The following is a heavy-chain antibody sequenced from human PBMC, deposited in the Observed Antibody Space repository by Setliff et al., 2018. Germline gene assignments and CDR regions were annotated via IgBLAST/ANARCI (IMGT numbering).Heavy chain of an antibody. J-gene: IGHJ4*01. CDR1: GFTFSTYG. CDR3: AKEIQPRRGPVYDSSGLAFDY. Sequence: SCAASGFTFSTYGIHWVRHTPGKGLEWVAYIRYDGSKKDYADYVRGRFTISRDDSKNTVSLQMNSLRAEDTAVYYCAKEIQPRRGPVYDSSGLAFDYWGQGTLVTVSS. CDR2: IRYDGSKK. V-gene: IGHV3-30*02. D-gene: IGHD3-22*01.